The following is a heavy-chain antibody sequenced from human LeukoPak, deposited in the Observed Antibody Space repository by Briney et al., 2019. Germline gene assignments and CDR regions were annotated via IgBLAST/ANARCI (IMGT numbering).Heavy chain of an antibody. Sequence: SETLSLTCAVYGGSFSGYYWSWIRQPPGKGLEWIGEINHSGSTDYNPSLKSRVTISVDTSKNQFSLKLSSVTAADTAVYYCASIAANYFDYWGQGALVTVSS. V-gene: IGHV4-34*01. J-gene: IGHJ4*02. CDR1: GGSFSGYY. CDR3: ASIAANYFDY. CDR2: INHSGST. D-gene: IGHD6-25*01.